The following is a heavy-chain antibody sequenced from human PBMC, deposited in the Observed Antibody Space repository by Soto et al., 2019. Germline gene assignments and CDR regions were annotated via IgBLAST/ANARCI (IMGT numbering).Heavy chain of an antibody. J-gene: IGHJ6*02. V-gene: IGHV3-23*01. CDR3: AKDDFWSGYSTDYYYYGMDV. Sequence: EVQLLESGGGLVQPGGSPRLSCAASGFTFSSYAMSWVRQAPGKGLEWVSAISGSGGSTYYADSVKGRFTISRDNSKNTLYLQMNSLRAEDTAVYYCAKDDFWSGYSTDYYYYGMDVWGQGTTVTVSS. CDR1: GFTFSSYA. D-gene: IGHD3-3*01. CDR2: ISGSGGST.